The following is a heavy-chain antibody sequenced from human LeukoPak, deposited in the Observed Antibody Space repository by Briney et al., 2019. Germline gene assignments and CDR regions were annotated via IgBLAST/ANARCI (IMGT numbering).Heavy chain of an antibody. D-gene: IGHD2-2*01. CDR3: ARVPPLVVPAAMMLGY. V-gene: IGHV1-2*02. J-gene: IGHJ4*02. CDR2: INPNSGGT. CDR1: GYTFTGYY. Sequence: ASVKVSCKASGYTFTGYYMHWVRQAPGQGLEWMGWINPNSGGTNYAQKFQGRVTMTRDTSISTAYMELSRLRSDNTAVYYCARVPPLVVPAAMMLGYWGQGTLVTVSS.